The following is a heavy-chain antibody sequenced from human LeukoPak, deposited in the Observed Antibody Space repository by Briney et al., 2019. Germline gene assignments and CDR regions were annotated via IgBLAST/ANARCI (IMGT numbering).Heavy chain of an antibody. D-gene: IGHD6-6*01. CDR3: ARLPPIAGRTSRFDY. J-gene: IGHJ4*02. V-gene: IGHV4-59*08. CDR2: TYYSGSA. CDR1: GGSIRSYY. Sequence: SETLSLTCTVSGGSIRSYYWTWIRQPPGQGLEWIAYTYYSGSANYNPSLKSRVTISVDTSKNQFSLKLRSVTAADTAIYYCARLPPIAGRTSRFDYWGQGTLVTVPS.